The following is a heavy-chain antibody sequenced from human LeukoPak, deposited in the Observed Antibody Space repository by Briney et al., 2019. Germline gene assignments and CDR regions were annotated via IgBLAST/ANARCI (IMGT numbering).Heavy chain of an antibody. Sequence: SETLSLTCTVSGVSISSGAYYWSWIRQHPGKGLELIRYIYYSGSTYYNPSLKSRLTISLDTSKNQFSLKLTSVTAADTALYYCARASSSYGGNPLFDYWGQGTLVTVSS. V-gene: IGHV4-31*03. J-gene: IGHJ4*02. CDR2: IYYSGST. D-gene: IGHD4-17*01. CDR1: GVSISSGAYY. CDR3: ARASSSYGGNPLFDY.